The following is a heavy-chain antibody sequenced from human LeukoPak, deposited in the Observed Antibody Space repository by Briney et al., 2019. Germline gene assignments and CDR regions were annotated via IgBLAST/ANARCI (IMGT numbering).Heavy chain of an antibody. V-gene: IGHV4-34*01. CDR3: ARSGSYGGDY. CDR1: GGSFSGYY. D-gene: IGHD1-26*01. CDR2: INHSGST. Sequence: SETLSLTCAVYGGSFSGYYWSWIRQPPGKGLEWIGEINHSGSTNYNPSLKSRATISVDTSKNQFSLKLSSVTAADTAVYYCARSGSYGGDYWGQGTLVTVSS. J-gene: IGHJ4*02.